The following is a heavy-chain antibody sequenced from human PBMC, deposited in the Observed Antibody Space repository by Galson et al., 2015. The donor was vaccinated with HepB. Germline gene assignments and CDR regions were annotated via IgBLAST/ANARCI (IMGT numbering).Heavy chain of an antibody. CDR1: GFTFSSYS. CDR2: ISSSSSYI. V-gene: IGHV3-21*04. J-gene: IGHJ6*02. D-gene: IGHD3-10*01. CDR3: ARDLKGERLWFGDRYTVYYYYGMDV. Sequence: LRLSCAASGFTFSSYSMNWVRQAPGKGLEWVSSISSSSSYIYYADSVKGRFTISRDNAKNSLYLQMNSLRAEETAVYYCARDLKGERLWFGDRYTVYYYYGMDVWGQGTTVTVSS.